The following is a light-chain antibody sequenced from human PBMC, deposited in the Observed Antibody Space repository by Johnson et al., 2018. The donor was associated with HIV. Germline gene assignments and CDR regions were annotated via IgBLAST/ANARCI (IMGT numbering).Light chain of an antibody. CDR3: GTWDNSLNVSV. J-gene: IGLJ1*01. CDR1: SSNIENNY. V-gene: IGLV1-51*01. Sequence: QPVLTQPPSVSAASGQKVDISCSGSSSNIENNYLSWYQQLPHTAPKLLISDNNKRPSGIPDRFSGSKSGATATLDITGLQTGDEAGYYCGTWDNSLNVSVFWTGTKFTVL. CDR2: DNN.